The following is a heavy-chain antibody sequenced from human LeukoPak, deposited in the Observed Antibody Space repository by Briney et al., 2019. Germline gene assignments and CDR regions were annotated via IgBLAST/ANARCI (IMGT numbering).Heavy chain of an antibody. CDR3: ARGSSGSYNGNFDY. CDR2: IYHSGST. CDR1: GGSISSGGYS. Sequence: SETLSLTCAVSGGSISSGGYSWSWIRQPPGTGLEWIGYIYHSGSTYYNPSLKSRVTISVDRSKNQFSLKLSSVTAADTAVYYCARGSSGSYNGNFDYWGQGTLVTVSS. J-gene: IGHJ4*02. D-gene: IGHD1-26*01. V-gene: IGHV4-30-2*01.